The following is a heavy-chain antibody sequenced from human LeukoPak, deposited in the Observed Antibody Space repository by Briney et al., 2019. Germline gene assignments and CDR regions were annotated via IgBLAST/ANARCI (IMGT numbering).Heavy chain of an antibody. Sequence: SETLSLTCAVYGGSFSGYYWSWIRQPPGKGLEWIGHVDSSGNTNYNPSLESRVTMSVDTSKKQFSLKLTSVTAADMAVYFCARQFLVGSTFHAFDLWGQGTRVTVSS. J-gene: IGHJ3*01. V-gene: IGHV4-59*10. CDR1: GGSFSGYY. D-gene: IGHD1-26*01. CDR2: VDSSGNT. CDR3: ARQFLVGSTFHAFDL.